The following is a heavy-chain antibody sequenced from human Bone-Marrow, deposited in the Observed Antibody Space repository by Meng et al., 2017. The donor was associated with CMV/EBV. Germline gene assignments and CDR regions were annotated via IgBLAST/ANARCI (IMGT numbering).Heavy chain of an antibody. D-gene: IGHD2-2*02. J-gene: IGHJ4*02. Sequence: ASVKVSCKASGYTFTGYYMHWVRQAPGQGLEWMGWINPNSGGTNYAQKFQGRVTMTRDTSISTAYMELSRLRSDDTAVYYCARGDCSSTSCYRRSTLFDYWGQGTLVTVSS. V-gene: IGHV1-2*02. CDR1: GYTFTGYY. CDR3: ARGDCSSTSCYRRSTLFDY. CDR2: INPNSGGT.